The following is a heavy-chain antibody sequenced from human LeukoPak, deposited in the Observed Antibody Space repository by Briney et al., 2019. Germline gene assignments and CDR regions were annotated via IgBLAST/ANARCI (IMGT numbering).Heavy chain of an antibody. Sequence: SVKVSCKASGGTFTSYAISWVRQAPGQGLEWMGGIIPSFGTANYAQKFQGRVTITADKSTSTAYMELSSLRSEDTAVYYCAREGIGVRDSVAFDSWSQGTMVTVPS. J-gene: IGHJ3*02. V-gene: IGHV1-69*06. D-gene: IGHD3-10*01. CDR2: IIPSFGTA. CDR1: GGTFTSYA. CDR3: AREGIGVRDSVAFDS.